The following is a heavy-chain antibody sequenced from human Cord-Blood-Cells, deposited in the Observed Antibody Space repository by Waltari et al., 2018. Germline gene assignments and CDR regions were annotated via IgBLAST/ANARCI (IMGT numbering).Heavy chain of an antibody. Sequence: QLQLQESGSGLVKPSQTLSLTCAVPGGSISSGGHSWSWIRQPPGKGLEWIGYIYHSGSTYYNPSLKSRVTISVDRSKNQFSLKLSSVTAADTAVYYCARGQALIGDAFDIWGQGTMVTVSS. CDR2: IYHSGST. J-gene: IGHJ3*02. D-gene: IGHD2-8*01. V-gene: IGHV4-30-2*01. CDR1: GGSISSGGHS. CDR3: ARGQALIGDAFDI.